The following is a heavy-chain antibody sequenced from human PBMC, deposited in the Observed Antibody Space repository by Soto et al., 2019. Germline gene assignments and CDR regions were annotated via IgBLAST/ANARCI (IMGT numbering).Heavy chain of an antibody. V-gene: IGHV4-39*01. CDR2: IYYSGST. D-gene: IGHD6-13*01. CDR1: GGSISSSSYY. J-gene: IGHJ4*02. CDR3: ARLQTGIAAAGTEFTTYYFDY. Sequence: ASETLSLTCTVSGGSISSSSYYWGWIRQPPGKGLEWIGSIYYSGSTYYNPSLKSRVTISVDTSKNQFSLKLSSVTAADTAVYYCARLQTGIAAAGTEFTTYYFDYWGQGTLVTVSS.